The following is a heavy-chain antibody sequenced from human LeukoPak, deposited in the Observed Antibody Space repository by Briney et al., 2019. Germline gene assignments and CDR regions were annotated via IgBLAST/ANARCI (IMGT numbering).Heavy chain of an antibody. CDR1: GFTFSSYG. V-gene: IGHV3-30*02. CDR2: IRYDGSNK. Sequence: GGSLRLSCAASGFTFSSYGMHWVRQAPGKGLEWVAFIRYDGSNKYYADSVKGRFTISRDNSKNTLYLQMNSLRAEDTAVYYCARDRLYYDFWSGYYEYWGQGTLVTVSS. J-gene: IGHJ4*02. D-gene: IGHD3-3*01. CDR3: ARDRLYYDFWSGYYEY.